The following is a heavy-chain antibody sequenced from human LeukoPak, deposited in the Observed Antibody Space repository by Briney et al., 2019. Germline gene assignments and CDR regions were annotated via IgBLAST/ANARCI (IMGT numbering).Heavy chain of an antibody. J-gene: IGHJ4*02. CDR3: TTDSSSLDY. CDR1: GFTFSSYA. CDR2: ISGSGGST. Sequence: GGSLRLSCAASGFTFSSYAMSWVRQAPGKGLEWVSAISGSGGSTYYADSVKGRFTISRDNSKNTLYLQMNSLKTEDTAVYYCTTDSSSLDYWGQGTLVTVSS. D-gene: IGHD6-13*01. V-gene: IGHV3-23*01.